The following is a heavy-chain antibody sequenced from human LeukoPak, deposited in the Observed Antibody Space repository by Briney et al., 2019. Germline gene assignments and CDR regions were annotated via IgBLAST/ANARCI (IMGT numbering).Heavy chain of an antibody. Sequence: GESLKISCKSSGYNLTSYWIGWVRQLPGKGLEGMGIIYPGDSDARYSPSFQGQVTISADKSISTAYLQWSSLKASDTAMYYCARRSGVVVPAAISAPDYWGQGTLVTVSS. CDR3: ARRSGVVVPAAISAPDY. J-gene: IGHJ4*02. V-gene: IGHV5-51*01. CDR1: GYNLTSYW. D-gene: IGHD2-2*01. CDR2: IYPGDSDA.